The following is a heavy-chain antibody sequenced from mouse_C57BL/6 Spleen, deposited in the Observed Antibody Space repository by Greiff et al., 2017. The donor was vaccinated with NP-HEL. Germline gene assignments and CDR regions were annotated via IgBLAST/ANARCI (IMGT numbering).Heavy chain of an antibody. CDR1: GFTFSDYG. CDR3: ARWEYDYPY. CDR2: ISSGSSTI. J-gene: IGHJ2*01. V-gene: IGHV5-17*01. Sequence: EVKVVESGGGLVKPGGSLKLSCAASGFTFSDYGMHWVRQAPEKGLEWVAYISSGSSTIYYADTVKGRFTITRDNAKNTLFLQMTSLRSEDTAMYYCARWEYDYPYWGQGTTLTVSS. D-gene: IGHD2-4*01.